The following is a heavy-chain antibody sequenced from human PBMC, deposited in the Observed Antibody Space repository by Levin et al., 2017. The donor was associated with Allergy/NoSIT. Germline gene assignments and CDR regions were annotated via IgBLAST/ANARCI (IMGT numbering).Heavy chain of an antibody. D-gene: IGHD3-10*01. V-gene: IGHV3-23*01. CDR3: AKGRLLSGTYYISYFYYYMDV. CDR2: ISGSGDHT. J-gene: IGHJ6*03. Sequence: GGSLRLSCVASGFTFSSNAMSWVRQAPGKGLEWVSSISGSGDHTFESDSVKGRFIISRDNSKNTLSLQMNSLRASDTAVYYCAKGRLLSGTYYISYFYYYMDVWGKGTAVTVSS. CDR1: GFTFSSNA.